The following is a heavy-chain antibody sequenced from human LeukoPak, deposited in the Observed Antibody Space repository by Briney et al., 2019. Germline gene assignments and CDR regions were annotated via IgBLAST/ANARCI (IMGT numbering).Heavy chain of an antibody. D-gene: IGHD4-17*01. J-gene: IGHJ1*01. Sequence: GSSVKVSCKASGGTFSSYAISWVRQAPGQGLEWMGGIIPIFGTANYAQKFQGRVTITADESTSTAYMELSSLRSEDTAVYYCARGGAYGDYEYFRHWGQGTLVTVSS. CDR2: IIPIFGTA. V-gene: IGHV1-69*01. CDR3: ARGGAYGDYEYFRH. CDR1: GGTFSSYA.